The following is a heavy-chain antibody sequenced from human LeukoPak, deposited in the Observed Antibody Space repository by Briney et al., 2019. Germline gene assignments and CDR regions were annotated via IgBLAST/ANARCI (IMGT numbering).Heavy chain of an antibody. J-gene: IGHJ5*02. Sequence: GASVKVSCKVSGYTLTELSMHWVRQAPGKGLEWMGGFDPEDGETIYAQKFQGRVPMTEDTSTDTAYTELSSLRSEDTAVYYCATLGVGIEGVWGANWFDPWGQGTLVTVSS. V-gene: IGHV1-24*01. CDR3: ATLGVGIEGVWGANWFDP. D-gene: IGHD3-16*01. CDR2: FDPEDGET. CDR1: GYTLTELS.